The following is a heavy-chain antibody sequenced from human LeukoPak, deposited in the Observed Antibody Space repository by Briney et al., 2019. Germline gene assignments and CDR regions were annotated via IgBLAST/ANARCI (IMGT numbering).Heavy chain of an antibody. CDR3: ARRYCGGGNCYHPYDY. CDR1: GFTFSSYA. CDR2: ISGDGTST. Sequence: GGSLRLSCAASGFTFSSYAMHWVRQAPGKGLEYDSAISGDGTSTYYANSVKGRFTISRDNSKNTLYLQMGSLRPEDKAVYYCARRYCGGGNCYHPYDYWGQGTLVTVSS. D-gene: IGHD2-15*01. J-gene: IGHJ4*02. V-gene: IGHV3-64*01.